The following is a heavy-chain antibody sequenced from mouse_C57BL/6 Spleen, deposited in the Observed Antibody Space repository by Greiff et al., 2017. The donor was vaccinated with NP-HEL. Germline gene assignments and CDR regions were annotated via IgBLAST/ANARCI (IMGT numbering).Heavy chain of an antibody. Sequence: VQLQQPGAELVKPGASVKLSCKASGYTFTSYWMHWVKQRPGRGLEWIGRIDPNSGGTKYNEKFKSKATLTVDKPSSTAYMPLSSLTSEDSAVYYCARSGAYYSNYDYAMDYWGQGTSGTVSS. CDR2: IDPNSGGT. J-gene: IGHJ4*01. CDR3: ARSGAYYSNYDYAMDY. V-gene: IGHV1-72*01. D-gene: IGHD2-5*01. CDR1: GYTFTSYW.